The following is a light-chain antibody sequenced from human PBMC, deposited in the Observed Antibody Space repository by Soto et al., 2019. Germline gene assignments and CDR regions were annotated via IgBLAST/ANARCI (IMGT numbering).Light chain of an antibody. J-gene: IGKJ1*01. Sequence: EIVLTQSPGTLSFSPGERATLSCRASQSVSSSFLAWYQQKPGQAPRLLIYGASSRATGIPDRFSGSGSGTDFTLTISRLEPEDFAVYYCQQYDNYTRTFGQGTKVEIK. V-gene: IGKV3-20*01. CDR2: GAS. CDR3: QQYDNYTRT. CDR1: QSVSSSF.